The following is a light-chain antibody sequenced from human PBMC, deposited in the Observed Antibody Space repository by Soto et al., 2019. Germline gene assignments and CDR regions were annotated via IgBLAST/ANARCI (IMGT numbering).Light chain of an antibody. V-gene: IGKV1-13*02. J-gene: IGKJ5*01. Sequence: AIQLTQSPSSLPASVGDRVTITCRASQGIRGALAWYQQRPGKPPKMLIYDVSKLERGVPSRFSGSDSGTHFTLTISSLQAEDFATYYCQQFNSYPITFGQGTRLEIK. CDR1: QGIRGA. CDR3: QQFNSYPIT. CDR2: DVS.